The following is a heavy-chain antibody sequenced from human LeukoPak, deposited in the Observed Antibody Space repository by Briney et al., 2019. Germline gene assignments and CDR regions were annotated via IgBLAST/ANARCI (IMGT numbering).Heavy chain of an antibody. V-gene: IGHV4-59*01. Sequence: KTSETLSLTCTVSGGSISSYYWSWIRQPPGKGLEWIGYIYYSGSTNYNPSLKSRVTISVDTSKNQFSLKLSSVTAADTAVYYCARAAQLWSNYYYYYMDVWGKGTTVTISS. CDR2: IYYSGST. J-gene: IGHJ6*03. CDR3: ARAAQLWSNYYYYYMDV. D-gene: IGHD5-18*01. CDR1: GGSISSYY.